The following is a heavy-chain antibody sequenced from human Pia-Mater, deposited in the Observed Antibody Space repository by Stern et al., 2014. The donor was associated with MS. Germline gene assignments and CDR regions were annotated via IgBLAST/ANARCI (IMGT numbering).Heavy chain of an antibody. CDR2: VDENGRY. Sequence: QVQLQESGPKLVKPSGTLSLTCDVSGHSLRGDKWWSWVRQYPGRGLDWIGEVDENGRYNYNPSLKSRVTISMDKPKNHFFLKLRAVTAADTAVYYCARDPPGGLGLDVWGQGTTVTVSS. CDR3: ARDPPGGLGLDV. D-gene: IGHD3-16*01. V-gene: IGHV4-4*02. J-gene: IGHJ6*02. CDR1: GHSLRGDKW.